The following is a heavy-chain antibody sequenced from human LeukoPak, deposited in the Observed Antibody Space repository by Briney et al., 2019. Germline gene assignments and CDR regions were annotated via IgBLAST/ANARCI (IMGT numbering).Heavy chain of an antibody. CDR3: ARENRRGAVADYALDI. J-gene: IGHJ3*02. CDR1: GVSISTYY. CDR2: ISTSGDT. Sequence: TSETLSLTCTVSGVSISTYYWSWIRQPAGKGLEWIGRISTSGDTNYNPSLKSRITLSVDTSENQFSLKLTSVTAADSVIYYCARENRRGAVADYALDIWGQGTMVTVSS. V-gene: IGHV4-4*07. D-gene: IGHD6-19*01.